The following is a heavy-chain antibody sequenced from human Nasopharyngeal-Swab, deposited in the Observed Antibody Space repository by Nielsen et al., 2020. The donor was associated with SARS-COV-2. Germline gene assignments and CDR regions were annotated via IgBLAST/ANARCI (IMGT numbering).Heavy chain of an antibody. V-gene: IGHV3-33*01. CDR3: ARDLPLDSSGYGY. J-gene: IGHJ4*02. CDR2: IWYDGSNK. Sequence: GESLKISCAASGFTFSSYGMHWVRQAPGKELEWVAVIWYDGSNKYYADSVKGRFTISRDNSKNTLYLQMNSLRAEDTAVYYCARDLPLDSSGYGYWGQGTLVTVSS. D-gene: IGHD3-22*01. CDR1: GFTFSSYG.